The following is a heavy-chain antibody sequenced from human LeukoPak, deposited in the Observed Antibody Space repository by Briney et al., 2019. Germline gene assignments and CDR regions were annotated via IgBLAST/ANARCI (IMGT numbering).Heavy chain of an antibody. V-gene: IGHV3-74*01. J-gene: IGHJ4*02. CDR2: INSDGSST. D-gene: IGHD6-19*01. Sequence: PGGSLRLSCAASGFTFSSYWMHWVRQAPGKGLVWVSRINSDGSSTSYADSVKGRFTISRDNAKNTLYLQMNSLRAEDTAVYYCARDNKISHSCGWYPGTDYWGQGTLVTVSS. CDR1: GFTFSSYW. CDR3: ARDNKISHSCGWYPGTDY.